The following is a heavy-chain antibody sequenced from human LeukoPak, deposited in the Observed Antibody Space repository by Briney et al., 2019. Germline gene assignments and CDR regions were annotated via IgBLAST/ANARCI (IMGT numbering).Heavy chain of an antibody. Sequence: GGSLRLSCAASGFTFSSYAMSWVRRAPGKGLEWVSAISGSGGSTYYADSVKGRFTISRDNSKNTLYLQMNSLRAEDTAVYYCAKDVEGSDYFDYWGQGTLVTVSS. D-gene: IGHD5-24*01. CDR1: GFTFSSYA. J-gene: IGHJ4*02. CDR3: AKDVEGSDYFDY. V-gene: IGHV3-23*01. CDR2: ISGSGGST.